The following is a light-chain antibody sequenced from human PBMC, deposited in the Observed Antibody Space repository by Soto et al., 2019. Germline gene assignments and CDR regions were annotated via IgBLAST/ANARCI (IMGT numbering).Light chain of an antibody. Sequence: QSALTQPASVSGSPGQSITISCTGTSSDIGAYNYVSWYQRHPGSAPKLLIYKVSNRPSGISNRFSGSKSGNTASLTISGLPAEDEGHYYCSSHTSTSTYVFGTGTKVTVL. CDR3: SSHTSTSTYV. CDR1: SSDIGAYNY. J-gene: IGLJ1*01. V-gene: IGLV2-14*01. CDR2: KVS.